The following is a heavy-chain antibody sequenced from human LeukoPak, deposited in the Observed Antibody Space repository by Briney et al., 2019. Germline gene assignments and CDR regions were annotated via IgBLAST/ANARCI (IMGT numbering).Heavy chain of an antibody. Sequence: SETLSLTCTVSGASIDSGRYCWGWIRQPPWKGLEWFGSIHYSGTTYSYPSLKSRVTISIDTSNNQFSLKLSSVAAADTAVYYCARGTPYNPWGQGTLVTVSS. V-gene: IGHV4-39*07. D-gene: IGHD4-11*01. J-gene: IGHJ5*02. CDR1: GASIDSGRYC. CDR3: ARGTPYNP. CDR2: IHYSGTT.